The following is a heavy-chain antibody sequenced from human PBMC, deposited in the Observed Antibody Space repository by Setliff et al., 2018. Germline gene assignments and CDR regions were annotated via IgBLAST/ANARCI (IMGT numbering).Heavy chain of an antibody. CDR3: VREGVGSRSSTDYRYYMDV. J-gene: IGHJ6*03. CDR1: GGTFSSYG. D-gene: IGHD2-2*01. Sequence: ASVKVSCKASGGTFSSYGISWVRQAPGQGLEWVGGTIPIFGTTDYAQKFRGRVTIITDESTSTAFMQLSSLRSEDTAVYYCVREGVGSRSSTDYRYYMDVWGKGTTVTVSS. V-gene: IGHV1-69*05. CDR2: TIPIFGTT.